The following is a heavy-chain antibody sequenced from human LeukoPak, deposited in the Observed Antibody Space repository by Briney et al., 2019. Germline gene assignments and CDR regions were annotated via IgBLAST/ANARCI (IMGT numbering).Heavy chain of an antibody. CDR2: ITSVSGTT. J-gene: IGHJ4*02. CDR1: GFTFATYA. Sequence: GGSLRLSCADYGFTFATYAITWVCQTAGKGVEWVSTITSVSGTTYYAHSVKGRFTISRDNSKNTLYLQMNTLRAEDTAVYYCAVYCSGGCYSGLVWGQGTLVTVSS. D-gene: IGHD2-21*02. CDR3: AVYCSGGCYSGLV. V-gene: IGHV3-23*01.